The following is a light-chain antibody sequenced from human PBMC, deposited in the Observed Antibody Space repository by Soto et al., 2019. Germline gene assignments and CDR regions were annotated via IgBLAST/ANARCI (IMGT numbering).Light chain of an antibody. CDR2: DAS. CDR3: QQYDNLSIT. Sequence: DIQMTQSPSSLSASVGDRITITCQASQDISNYLNWYQQMPGKAPKLLIYDASNLETGVPSRFSGSGSGTDFTFTISNLQPEDIATYYCQQYDNLSITFGQGTRLEIK. V-gene: IGKV1-33*01. CDR1: QDISNY. J-gene: IGKJ5*01.